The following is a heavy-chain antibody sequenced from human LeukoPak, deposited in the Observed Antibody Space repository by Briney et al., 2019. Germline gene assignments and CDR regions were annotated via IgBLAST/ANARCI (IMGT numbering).Heavy chain of an antibody. V-gene: IGHV4-34*01. Sequence: ASETLSLTCAVYGGSFSGYYWSWIRQPPGKGLEWIGEINHSGSTNYNPSLKSRVTISVDTSKNQFSLKLSSVTAADTAVYYCARGLRQLDWGQGTLVTVSS. CDR2: INHSGST. D-gene: IGHD6-6*01. CDR3: ARGLRQLD. CDR1: GGSFSGYY. J-gene: IGHJ4*02.